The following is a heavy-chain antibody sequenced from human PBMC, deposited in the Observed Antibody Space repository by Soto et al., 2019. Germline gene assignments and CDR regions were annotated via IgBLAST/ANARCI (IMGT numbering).Heavy chain of an antibody. J-gene: IGHJ4*02. CDR1: GDSVFSNSFA. V-gene: IGHV6-1*01. CDR3: ARISYSSRTLYYDY. Sequence: SKNHSLTFDISGDSVFSNSFAWNRIRHFPSSGLELLGRTYSTSRWYNDYAVSVKSRMTIKPDTSKNQFSLQLNSVTPEGTAVYYCARISYSSRTLYYDYWGQGTLVNVSS. D-gene: IGHD6-13*01. CDR2: TYSTSRWYN.